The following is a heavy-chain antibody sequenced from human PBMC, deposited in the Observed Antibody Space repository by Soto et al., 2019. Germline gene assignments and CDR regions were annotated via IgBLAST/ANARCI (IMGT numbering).Heavy chain of an antibody. CDR3: ARIKVGGRDLDYFDS. V-gene: IGHV4-30-4*01. CDR1: GGSISTDNYY. Sequence: VQLQESGPGLLKPSQTLSLTCTVSGGSISTDNYYWSWIRQPPGKGLEWIGYIYSSGTTYYNPSLKSRLTRAVDTSKSHFSLRLSSVTAADTAVFDCARIKVGGRDLDYFDSWGLGTLVTVSS. CDR2: IYSSGTT. J-gene: IGHJ4*02. D-gene: IGHD2-15*01.